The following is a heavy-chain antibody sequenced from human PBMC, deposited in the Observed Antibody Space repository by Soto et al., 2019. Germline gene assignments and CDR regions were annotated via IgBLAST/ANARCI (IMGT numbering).Heavy chain of an antibody. CDR2: RSHSGGT. Sequence: QVQLQQWGAGLLKPSETLSLTCAVYGGFVSSGSYYWSWIRQPPGKGLEGIGERSHSGGTHFNPSLKSRVTISVDTSKNQFSLKMSSVTAADTALYYCARVERGTATTVVDAFDIWGPGTMVTVSS. D-gene: IGHD1-1*01. J-gene: IGHJ3*02. V-gene: IGHV4-34*01. CDR1: GGFVSSGSYY. CDR3: ARVERGTATTVVDAFDI.